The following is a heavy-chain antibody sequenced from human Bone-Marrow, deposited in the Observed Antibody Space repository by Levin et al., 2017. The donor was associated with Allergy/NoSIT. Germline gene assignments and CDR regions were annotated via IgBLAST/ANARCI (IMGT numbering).Heavy chain of an antibody. CDR1: GYTFTSYN. D-gene: IGHD2-15*01. J-gene: IGHJ5*02. Sequence: GESLKISCKTSGYTFTSYNVYWVRQAPGQGLEYMGYINPNSGNTGYAQKFQGRVTMTRNSSITTAYMKLSGLRFEDTAIDYCARGDCYNSSCYGHDWLDPWGQRTQVTVSS. V-gene: IGHV1-8*01. CDR3: ARGDCYNSSCYGHDWLDP. CDR2: INPNSGNT.